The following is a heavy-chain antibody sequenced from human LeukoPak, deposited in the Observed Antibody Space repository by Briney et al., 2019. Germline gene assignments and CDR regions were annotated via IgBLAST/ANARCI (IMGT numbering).Heavy chain of an antibody. V-gene: IGHV1-2*02. CDR3: ARGGSGPPGSGSFDI. CDR1: GYTFTGYY. CDR2: INPNSGGT. J-gene: IGHJ3*02. Sequence: ASVKVSCKASGYTFTGYYMHWVRQAPGQGLEWMGWINPNSGGTNYAQKFQGRVTMTRDTSISTAYMELSRLRSDDTAVYYCARGGSGPPGSGSFDIWGQGTMVTVSS. D-gene: IGHD3-16*01.